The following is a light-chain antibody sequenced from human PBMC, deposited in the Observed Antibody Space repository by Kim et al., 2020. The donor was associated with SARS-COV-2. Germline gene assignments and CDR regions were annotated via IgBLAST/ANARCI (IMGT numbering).Light chain of an antibody. Sequence: VSPGERATLSGRTSQSVSTNLAWYQQKPGQAPRLLIYGTSTRATGIPARFSGSGSGTEFTLIISSLQSEDFAIYYCQQYNRWPPYIFGQGTKLEI. J-gene: IGKJ2*01. CDR2: GTS. CDR1: QSVSTN. V-gene: IGKV3-15*01. CDR3: QQYNRWPPYI.